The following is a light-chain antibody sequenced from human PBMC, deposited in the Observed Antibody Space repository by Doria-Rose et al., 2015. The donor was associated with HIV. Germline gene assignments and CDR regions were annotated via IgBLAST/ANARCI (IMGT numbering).Light chain of an antibody. CDR1: QSLLYTSKNY. V-gene: IGKV4-1*01. J-gene: IGKJ3*01. CDR2: WAS. CDR3: QQYYDTPS. Sequence: EIVMTQSPESLGMSLGERATLNCKSNQSLLYTSKNYLAWYQQKPGQPPKLLTDWASTRQSGIPARFSGSGSGTDFTLTISSLEAEDVAVYYCQQYYDTPSFGPGTTVDIK.